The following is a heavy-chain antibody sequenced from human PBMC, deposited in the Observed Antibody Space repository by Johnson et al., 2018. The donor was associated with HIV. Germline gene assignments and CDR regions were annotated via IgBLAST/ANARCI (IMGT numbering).Heavy chain of an antibody. J-gene: IGHJ3*02. V-gene: IGHV3-49*03. CDR2: IRSKAYGGTT. CDR1: GFTFGDYA. D-gene: IGHD6-13*01. Sequence: VQLVESGGGLVQPGRSLRLSCTGSGFTFGDYAMSWFRQAPGKGLEWVGFIRSKAYGGTTEYAASVKGRFTISRDDSKSIAYLQMNSLKTEDTAVYYCTRDWHSSSWYRDAFDIWGQGTMVTVSS. CDR3: TRDWHSSSWYRDAFDI.